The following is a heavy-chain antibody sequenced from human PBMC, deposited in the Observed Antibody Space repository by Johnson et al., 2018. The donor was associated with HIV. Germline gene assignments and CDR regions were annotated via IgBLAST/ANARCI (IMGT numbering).Heavy chain of an antibody. J-gene: IGHJ3*02. CDR1: GFTFSSYG. CDR3: ARALTTDAFDI. V-gene: IGHV3-30*03. Sequence: QVQLVESGGGLIQPGGSLRLSCAASGFTFSSYGMHWVRQAPGKGLEWVAVISYDGSNKYYADSVKGRFTISRDNSKNTLYLQMNSLRAEDTAVYYCARALTTDAFDIWGQGTMVTVSS. CDR2: ISYDGSNK. D-gene: IGHD4-17*01.